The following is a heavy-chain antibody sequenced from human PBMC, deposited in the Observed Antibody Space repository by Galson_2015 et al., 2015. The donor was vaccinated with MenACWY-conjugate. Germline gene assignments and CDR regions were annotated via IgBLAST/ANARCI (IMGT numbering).Heavy chain of an antibody. J-gene: IGHJ4*02. Sequence: SLRLSCAASGFTFSSYAMSWVRQAPGKGLEWVANIKQDGSEEYYVDSVKGRFTISRDNAKNSLYLQMNSLRVEDTAVYYCARDRYTKGDYWGQGTLVTVSS. CDR3: ARDRYTKGDY. CDR2: IKQDGSEE. CDR1: GFTFSSYA. V-gene: IGHV3-7*03. D-gene: IGHD5-24*01.